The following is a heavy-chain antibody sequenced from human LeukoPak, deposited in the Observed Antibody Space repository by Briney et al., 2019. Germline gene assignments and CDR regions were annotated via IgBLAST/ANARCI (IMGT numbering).Heavy chain of an antibody. CDR2: ISGSGGST. J-gene: IGHJ4*02. Sequence: SGGSLRLSCAASGFTFSSYGMSWVRQAPGKGLEWVSAISGSGGSTYYADSVKGRFTISRDNSKNTLYLQMNSLRAEDTAVYYCARVVPPTDYGSGSYFWDPYYFDHWGQGTLVTVSS. V-gene: IGHV3-23*01. CDR3: ARVVPPTDYGSGSYFWDPYYFDH. D-gene: IGHD3-10*01. CDR1: GFTFSSYG.